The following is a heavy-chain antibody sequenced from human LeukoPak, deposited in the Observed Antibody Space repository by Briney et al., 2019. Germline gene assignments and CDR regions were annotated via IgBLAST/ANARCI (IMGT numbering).Heavy chain of an antibody. Sequence: PGGSLRLSCAASGFTFNFYDMHWVRQAPGEGLEWVSSIGTAGDTHYPDSVKGRFTISRENAKNSFYLQMNTLGAGDTAVYYCARSPPDYAFWRGYNFDDWGQGTLVTVSS. V-gene: IGHV3-13*01. CDR3: ARSPPDYAFWRGYNFDD. CDR1: GFTFNFYD. D-gene: IGHD3-3*01. CDR2: IGTAGDT. J-gene: IGHJ4*02.